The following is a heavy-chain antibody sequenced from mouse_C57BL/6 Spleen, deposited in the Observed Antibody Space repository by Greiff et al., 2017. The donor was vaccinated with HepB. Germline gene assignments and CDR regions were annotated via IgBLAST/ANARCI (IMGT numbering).Heavy chain of an antibody. J-gene: IGHJ4*01. V-gene: IGHV5-16*01. CDR2: INYDGSST. CDR3: ARAEGIYYDYDDAMDY. Sequence: EVKVVESEGGLVQPGSSMKLSCTASGFTFSDYYMAWVRQVPEKGLEWVANINYDGSSTYYLDSLKSRFIISRDNAKNILYLQMSSLKSEDTATYYCARAEGIYYDYDDAMDYWGQGTSVTVSS. CDR1: GFTFSDYY. D-gene: IGHD2-4*01.